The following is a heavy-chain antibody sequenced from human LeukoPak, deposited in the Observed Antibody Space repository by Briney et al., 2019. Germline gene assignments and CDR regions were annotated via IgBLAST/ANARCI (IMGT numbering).Heavy chain of an antibody. V-gene: IGHV3-33*06. CDR3: AKAFGEQWLEIDAFDI. CDR1: GFTFSSYG. J-gene: IGHJ3*02. D-gene: IGHD6-19*01. CDR2: IWYDGSNK. Sequence: QPGRSLRLSCAASGFTFSSYGMHWVRQAPGKGLEWVAVIWYDGSNKYYADSVKGRFTISRDNSKSTLYLQMNSLRAEDTAVYYCAKAFGEQWLEIDAFDIWGQGTMVTVSS.